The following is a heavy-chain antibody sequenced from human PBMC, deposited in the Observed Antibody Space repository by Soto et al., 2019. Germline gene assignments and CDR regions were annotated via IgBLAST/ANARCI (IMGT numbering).Heavy chain of an antibody. CDR1: GYTFTSYA. CDR3: ARDQIYGDSDAFDI. Sequence: ASVKVSCKASGYTFTSYAMHWVRQAPGQRLGWMGWINAGNGNTKYSQKFQGRVTITRDTSASTAYMELSSLRSEDTAVYYCARDQIYGDSDAFDIWGQGTMVTVSS. D-gene: IGHD4-17*01. V-gene: IGHV1-3*01. CDR2: INAGNGNT. J-gene: IGHJ3*02.